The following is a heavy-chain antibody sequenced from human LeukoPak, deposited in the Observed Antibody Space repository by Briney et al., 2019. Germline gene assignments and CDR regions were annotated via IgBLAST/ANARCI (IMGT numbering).Heavy chain of an antibody. D-gene: IGHD3-3*01. Sequence: PSETLSLTCTVSGGFISGYYWSWIRQPPGKGLEWIGYIYYSGGTNYNPSLKSRVTMLVDTSKNQFSLKMTSVTAADTAIYCCARGGYYTLEYYYYMDVWGKGTTVTVSS. V-gene: IGHV4-59*01. CDR3: ARGGYYTLEYYYYMDV. J-gene: IGHJ6*03. CDR2: IYYSGGT. CDR1: GGFISGYY.